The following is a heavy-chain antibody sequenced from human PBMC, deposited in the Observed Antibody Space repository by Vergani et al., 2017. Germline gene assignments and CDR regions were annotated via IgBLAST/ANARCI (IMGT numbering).Heavy chain of an antibody. V-gene: IGHV3-48*04. Sequence: EVQLLESGGGLVQPGGSLRLSCAASGFTFSSYAMSWVRQAPGKGLEWVSYISSSGSTIYYADSVKGRFTISRDNAKNSLYLQMNSLRAEDTAVYYCGPSSGYFGVGVYWGQGTLVTVSS. J-gene: IGHJ4*02. CDR1: GFTFSSYA. CDR2: ISSSGSTI. D-gene: IGHD3-22*01. CDR3: GPSSGYFGVGVY.